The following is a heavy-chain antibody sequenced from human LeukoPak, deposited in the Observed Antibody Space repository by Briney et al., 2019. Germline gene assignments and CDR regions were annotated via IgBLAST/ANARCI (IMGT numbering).Heavy chain of an antibody. CDR1: GGSFSGYY. J-gene: IGHJ4*02. Sequence: SETLSLTCAVYGGSFSGYYWSWIRQPPGKGLEWIGEINHSGSTNYNPSLKSRVTISVDTSKNQFSLKLSSVTAADTAVYYCARATDIVVVPAAMGIDYWGQGTLVTVSS. CDR2: INHSGST. CDR3: ARATDIVVVPAAMGIDY. V-gene: IGHV4-34*01. D-gene: IGHD2-2*01.